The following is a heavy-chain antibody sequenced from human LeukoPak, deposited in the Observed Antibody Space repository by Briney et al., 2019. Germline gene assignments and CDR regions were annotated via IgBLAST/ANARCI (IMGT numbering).Heavy chain of an antibody. CDR1: EFTFITYY. CDR2: ITPDGSEK. V-gene: IGHV3-7*01. CDR3: ARDWYNNSDAFDL. D-gene: IGHD4-11*01. Sequence: GGSLRLSCAASSEFTFITYYMTWVRQAPGKGLEWVANITPDGSEKYYVDSVKGRFIISRDNAKNSLYLQMNSLRAEDTAVYYCARDWYNNSDAFDLWGQGTMVTVSS. J-gene: IGHJ3*01.